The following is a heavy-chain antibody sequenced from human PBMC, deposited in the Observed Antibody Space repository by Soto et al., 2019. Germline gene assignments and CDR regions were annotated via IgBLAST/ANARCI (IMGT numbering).Heavy chain of an antibody. D-gene: IGHD3-9*01. Sequence: SETLSLTCTVSGGSISSYYWSWIRQPPGKGLEWIGYIYYSGSTNYNPPLKSRVTISVDTSKNQFSLKLSSVTAADTAVYYCARARYYDILTGHDAFDIWGQGTMVTVS. J-gene: IGHJ3*02. CDR2: IYYSGST. CDR1: GGSISSYY. V-gene: IGHV4-59*01. CDR3: ARARYYDILTGHDAFDI.